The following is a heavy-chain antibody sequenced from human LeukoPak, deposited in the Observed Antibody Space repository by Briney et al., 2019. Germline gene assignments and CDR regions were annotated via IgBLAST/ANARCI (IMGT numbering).Heavy chain of an antibody. J-gene: IGHJ4*02. Sequence: ASVKVSCKASGCTFTSYYLHWVRQAPGQGLEWMGGIIPIFGTANYAQKFQGRVTITADESTSTAYMELSSLRSEDTAVYYCASYGDYVYFDYWGQGTLVTVSS. D-gene: IGHD4-17*01. CDR2: IIPIFGTA. CDR3: ASYGDYVYFDY. CDR1: GCTFTSYY. V-gene: IGHV1-69*13.